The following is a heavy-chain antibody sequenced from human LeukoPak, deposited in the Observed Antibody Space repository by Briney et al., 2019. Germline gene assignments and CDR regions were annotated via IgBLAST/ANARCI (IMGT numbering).Heavy chain of an antibody. CDR1: GVTLSTYA. CDR2: IRGSGDST. J-gene: IGHJ4*02. V-gene: IGHV3-23*01. Sequence: GGSLRLSCAASGVTLSTYAMSWVRQAPGKGLEWVSGIRGSGDSTYYADSVKGRFTISRDNSKKTLYLQMNSLRDEDTAVYYCARTTVVTDFDYWGQGTLVTVSS. CDR3: ARTTVVTDFDY. D-gene: IGHD4-23*01.